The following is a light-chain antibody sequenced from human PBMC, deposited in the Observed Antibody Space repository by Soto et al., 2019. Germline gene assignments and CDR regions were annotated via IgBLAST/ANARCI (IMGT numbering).Light chain of an antibody. V-gene: IGKV3-20*01. CDR3: QQYGDSPSP. CDR2: GAS. CDR1: QIFSSDY. Sequence: EVGLTQSPGTLSLSPGERATLSCRASQIFSSDYLAWYQQKPGQAPRLLIYGASTRATHIPDRFSGSGSGTDFTLTISRLEPEDSAVYLCQQYGDSPSPFGQGTKLEIK. J-gene: IGKJ2*01.